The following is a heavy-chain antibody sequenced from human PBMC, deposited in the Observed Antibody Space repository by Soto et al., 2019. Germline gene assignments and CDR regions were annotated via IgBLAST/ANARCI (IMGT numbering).Heavy chain of an antibody. CDR1: GGTFSSYA. J-gene: IGHJ6*02. CDR3: GGYSGYHHGYYYGMDV. V-gene: IGHV1-69*13. D-gene: IGHD5-12*01. CDR2: IIPIFGTA. Sequence: ASVKVSCKASGGTFSSYAISWVRQAPGQGLEWMGGIIPIFGTANYAQKFQGRVTITADESTSTAYMELSSLRSEDTAVYYCGGYSGYHHGYYYGMDVWGQGTTVTVSS.